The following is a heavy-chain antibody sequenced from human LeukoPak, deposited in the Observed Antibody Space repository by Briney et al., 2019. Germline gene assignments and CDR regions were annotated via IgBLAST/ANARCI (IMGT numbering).Heavy chain of an antibody. CDR3: AHTPGYCSGGSCYSK. CDR2: IDWDADT. D-gene: IGHD2-15*01. Sequence: SGPTLVNPTQTLTLTCTFSGFSLSTSGMCVSWIRQPPGKALEWLALIDWDADTYYSTSLKTRLTISKDTSKNQVVLTMTNMDPVDTATYYCAHTPGYCSGGSCYSKWGQGTLVTVSS. J-gene: IGHJ4*02. CDR1: GFSLSTSGMC. V-gene: IGHV2-70*12.